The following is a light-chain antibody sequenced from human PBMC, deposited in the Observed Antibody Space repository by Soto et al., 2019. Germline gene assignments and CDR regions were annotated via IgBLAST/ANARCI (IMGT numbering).Light chain of an antibody. J-gene: IGKJ5*01. CDR2: AAS. CDR1: QGIRRW. Sequence: DIQMTQSPSSVSASVGYIFTTTCRASQGIRRWLAWYRQKPGKAPKLLIYAASSLQSGVPSRLRGSGYGTDLTITISSMQTEDFATYYCQQANSFTITFGQGTRLEIK. V-gene: IGKV1-12*01. CDR3: QQANSFTIT.